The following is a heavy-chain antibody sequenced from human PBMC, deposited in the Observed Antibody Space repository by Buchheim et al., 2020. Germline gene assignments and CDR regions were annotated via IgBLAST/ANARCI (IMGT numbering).Heavy chain of an antibody. Sequence: EGQLVESGGGLVQPGGALRLSCAASGFTFSSYEMNWVRQAPGKGLEWVSYISSSGSTIYYADSVKGRFTISRETAKNQLYLQMNSLRAEDTAVYYCARDDYGDFSSVRPPYGMDVWGQGTT. CDR2: ISSSGSTI. J-gene: IGHJ6*02. V-gene: IGHV3-48*03. CDR1: GFTFSSYE. CDR3: ARDDYGDFSSVRPPYGMDV. D-gene: IGHD4-17*01.